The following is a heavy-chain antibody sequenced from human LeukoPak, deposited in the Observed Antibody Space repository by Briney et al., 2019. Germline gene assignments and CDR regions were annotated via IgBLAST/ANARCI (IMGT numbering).Heavy chain of an antibody. V-gene: IGHV3-23*01. D-gene: IGHD2-2*01. CDR2: ISGRAGAA. CDR3: AKDLKNYQVLKTDWFFDV. J-gene: IGHJ2*01. CDR1: GFTFSDYG. Sequence: QAGGSLRLSCAASGFTFSDYGMSWVRQAPGEGLEWVSSISGRAGAAYYADSVKGRFSISRQNSRNTVFLQMNSLRVEDTAIYYCAKDLKNYQVLKTDWFFDVWGRGTLVTVSS.